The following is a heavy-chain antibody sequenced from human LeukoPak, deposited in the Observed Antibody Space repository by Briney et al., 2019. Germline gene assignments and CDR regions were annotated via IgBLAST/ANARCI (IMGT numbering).Heavy chain of an antibody. CDR1: GYTFKSYG. CDR2: ISPYNGNT. D-gene: IGHD1-26*01. V-gene: IGHV1-18*01. J-gene: IGHJ4*02. Sequence: GASVKVSCKASGYTFKSYGISWVRQAPGQGLEWMGWISPYNGNTNYEQKFQGRVTMTSDTSTSTTYMELRGLQSDDTAVYYCARSLVGAASTRSFDYWGQGTPVTVSS. CDR3: ARSLVGAASTRSFDY.